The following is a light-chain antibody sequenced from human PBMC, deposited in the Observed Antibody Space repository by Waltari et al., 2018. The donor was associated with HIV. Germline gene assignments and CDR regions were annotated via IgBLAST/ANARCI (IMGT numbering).Light chain of an antibody. V-gene: IGLV1-44*01. J-gene: IGLJ3*02. CDR2: PSS. Sequence: QSVLTQPPSASGAPGPRVHIACTGSSSTIATNTVTWYQQLPGTAPKLHIYPSSHRPSGVPARFSGTKSGTSASLAISGLQSDDDADYYCATWDDSLNGWVFGGGTRLTVL. CDR1: SSTIATNT. CDR3: ATWDDSLNGWV.